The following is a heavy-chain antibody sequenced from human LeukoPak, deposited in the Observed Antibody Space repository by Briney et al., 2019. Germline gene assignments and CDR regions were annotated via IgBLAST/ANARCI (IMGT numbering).Heavy chain of an antibody. CDR3: ARGRFEYYYDSSGYYFYDY. Sequence: VASVTVSCKASGGTFSSYAISWVRQARGQGLEWMGRIIPILGIANYAQKFQGRVTITADKSTSTAYMELSSLRSEDTAVYYCARGRFEYYYDSSGYYFYDYWGQGTLVTVSS. CDR2: IIPILGIA. V-gene: IGHV1-69*04. D-gene: IGHD3-22*01. CDR1: GGTFSSYA. J-gene: IGHJ4*02.